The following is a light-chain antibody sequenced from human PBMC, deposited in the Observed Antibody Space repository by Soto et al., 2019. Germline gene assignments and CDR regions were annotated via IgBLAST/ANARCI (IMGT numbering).Light chain of an antibody. CDR1: GSNIGGNS. J-gene: IGLJ3*02. CDR3: AAWDDSLNGPV. V-gene: IGLV1-44*01. Sequence: QSVLTQPPSASGTPGQKVTISCSGSGSNIGGNSVNWYQQLPGTAPKLLIYSNNQRPSGVPDRFSGSKSGTSASLAISGLQSEDEADYYCAAWDDSLNGPVFGGGTQLTVL. CDR2: SNN.